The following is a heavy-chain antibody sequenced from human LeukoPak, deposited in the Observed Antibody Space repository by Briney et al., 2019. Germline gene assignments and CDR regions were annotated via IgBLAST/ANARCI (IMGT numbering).Heavy chain of an antibody. Sequence: SETLSLTCTVSGGSVSSTSYYWGWIRQPPGKGLEWIGSIHYSGTNYYNPSLKSRVTISVDTSKNQFSLKLSSVTATDTAVCYCAKTFDILTGYAVFDPWGQGTLVTVSS. CDR2: IHYSGTN. V-gene: IGHV4-39*01. D-gene: IGHD3-9*01. CDR1: GGSVSSTSYY. J-gene: IGHJ5*02. CDR3: AKTFDILTGYAVFDP.